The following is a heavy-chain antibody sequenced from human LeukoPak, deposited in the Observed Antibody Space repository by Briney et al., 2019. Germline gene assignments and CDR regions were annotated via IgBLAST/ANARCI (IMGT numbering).Heavy chain of an antibody. V-gene: IGHV4-59*01. CDR1: GGSISSYY. Sequence: PSETLCLTCTVSGGSISSYYWSWIRQPPGKGLEWIGYIYYSGSTNYNPSLKSRVTISVDTSKNQFSLKLSSVTAADTAVYYCARGQQVRYCSGGSCSVPDYWGQGTLVTVSS. J-gene: IGHJ4*02. CDR2: IYYSGST. CDR3: ARGQQVRYCSGGSCSVPDY. D-gene: IGHD2-15*01.